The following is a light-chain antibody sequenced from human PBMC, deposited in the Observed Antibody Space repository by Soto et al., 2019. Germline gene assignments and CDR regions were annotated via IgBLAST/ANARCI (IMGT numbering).Light chain of an antibody. Sequence: IQLTQSPSSLSASVGDRVTITCRASQGISRDLVWYQQKPGKAPKLLIYAASTLQSGVPSRFSGSGSGTDFTLTISSLQPEDFATYYCQHLNGYPQTFGGGTKVEIK. CDR1: QGISRD. J-gene: IGKJ4*01. CDR2: AAS. CDR3: QHLNGYPQT. V-gene: IGKV1-9*01.